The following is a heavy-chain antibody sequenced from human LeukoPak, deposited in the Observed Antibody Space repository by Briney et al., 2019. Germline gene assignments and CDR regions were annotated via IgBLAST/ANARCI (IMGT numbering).Heavy chain of an antibody. CDR1: GFTFSSYC. D-gene: IGHD3-3*01. V-gene: IGHV3-23*01. CDR3: AKMGTIFGLVFYFDY. J-gene: IGHJ4*02. Sequence: GGSLRLSCAASGFTFSSYCMSWVRQAPGKGLEWVSAISGSGGSTYYVDSVKGRFTISRDNSKNTLYLQMNSLRAEDTAVYYCAKMGTIFGLVFYFDYWGQGTLVTVSS. CDR2: ISGSGGST.